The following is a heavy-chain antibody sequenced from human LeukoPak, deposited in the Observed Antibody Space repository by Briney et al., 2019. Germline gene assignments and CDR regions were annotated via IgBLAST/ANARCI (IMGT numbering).Heavy chain of an antibody. CDR2: ISGSGDNT. Sequence: GGSPRLSCATSGFTFSSYAFHWVRQAPGKGLEWLSMISGSGDNTYYADSVKGRFTISRDNSKNTLYLQMSSLGAGDTAIYYCAKTIHSDFWRGYYSYFDYWGRGTLVTVSS. J-gene: IGHJ4*02. V-gene: IGHV3-23*01. CDR3: AKTIHSDFWRGYYSYFDY. CDR1: GFTFSSYA. D-gene: IGHD3-3*01.